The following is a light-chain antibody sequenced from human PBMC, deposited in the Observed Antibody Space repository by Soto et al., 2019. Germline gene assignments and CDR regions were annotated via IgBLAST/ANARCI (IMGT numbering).Light chain of an antibody. Sequence: QSALTQPPSASGSPGRSVTISCTGTSSDVGGYKYVSWYQQHPGKAPKLMIYEVSKRPSGVPDRFSGSKSGNTASLTVSGLQAEDEADYYCSSYAGSNTDYVFGTGTKVTVL. V-gene: IGLV2-8*01. CDR2: EVS. CDR1: SSDVGGYKY. CDR3: SSYAGSNTDYV. J-gene: IGLJ1*01.